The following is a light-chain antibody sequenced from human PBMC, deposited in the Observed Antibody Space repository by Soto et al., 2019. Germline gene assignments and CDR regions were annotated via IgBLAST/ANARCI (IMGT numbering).Light chain of an antibody. CDR3: QQSYSPPRT. J-gene: IGKJ2*01. CDR2: AAS. CDR1: QSVRTH. V-gene: IGKV1-39*01. Sequence: DIQVTQSPSSLSASIGDRVTITCRASQSVRTHLNWYHQKPGKAPELLIYAASSLQAGVPSRFSGSGSGTDFTLTISSLHPEDFGDYYCQQSYSPPRTFGQGTNLEIK.